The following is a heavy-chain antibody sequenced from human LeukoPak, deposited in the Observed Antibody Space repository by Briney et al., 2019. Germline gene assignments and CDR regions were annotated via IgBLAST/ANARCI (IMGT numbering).Heavy chain of an antibody. CDR2: ISSSSSYI. D-gene: IGHD2-2*01. V-gene: IGHV3-21*01. CDR1: GFTFSSYS. Sequence: PRGSLRLSCAASGFTFSSYSMNWVRQAPGKGLEWVSSISSSSSYIYYADSVKGRFTISRDNAKNSLYLQMNSLRAEDTAVYYCARDQGMSRYWGQGALVTVSS. CDR3: ARDQGMSRY. J-gene: IGHJ4*02.